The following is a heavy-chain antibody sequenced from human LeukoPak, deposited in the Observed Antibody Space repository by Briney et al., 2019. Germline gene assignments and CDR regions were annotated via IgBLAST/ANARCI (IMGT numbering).Heavy chain of an antibody. D-gene: IGHD2-2*01. CDR2: ISGSGGST. CDR3: AKRRGYCSSTSCYGEINWFDP. J-gene: IGHJ5*02. CDR1: GFTFSSDA. Sequence: GGSLRLSCAASGFTFSSDAMSWVRQAPGKGLEWVSAISGSGGSTYYADSVKGRFTIFRDNSKNTLYLQMNSLRAEDTAVYYCAKRRGYCSSTSCYGEINWFDPWGQGTLVTVSS. V-gene: IGHV3-23*01.